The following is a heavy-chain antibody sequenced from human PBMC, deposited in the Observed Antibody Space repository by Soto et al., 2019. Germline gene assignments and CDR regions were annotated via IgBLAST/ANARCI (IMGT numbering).Heavy chain of an antibody. CDR1: GNSFTTYW. J-gene: IGHJ4*02. Sequence: GESLKISCQGSGNSFTTYWIAWVRQMPGRGLEWMGIIYPGDSDTRYSPSFQGQVTISADKSISTAYLQWSSLKASDTAMYYCARQGYSYGYDYWGQGTQVTVSS. D-gene: IGHD5-18*01. CDR2: IYPGDSDT. V-gene: IGHV5-51*01. CDR3: ARQGYSYGYDY.